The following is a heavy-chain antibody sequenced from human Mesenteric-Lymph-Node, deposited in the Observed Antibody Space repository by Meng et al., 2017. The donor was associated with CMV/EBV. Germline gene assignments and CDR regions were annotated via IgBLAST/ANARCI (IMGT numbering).Heavy chain of an antibody. V-gene: IGHV3-49*04. CDR3: TRDFFVVWWRGFDY. D-gene: IGHD1-26*01. J-gene: IGHJ4*02. CDR1: GFTFGDYA. Sequence: GGSLRLSCTASGFTFGDYAMSWVRQAPGKGLEWVGFIRSKAYGGTTEYAASVKGRFTISRDDSKSIAYLQMNSLKTEDTAVYYCTRDFFVVWWRGFDYWGQGTLVTVSS. CDR2: IRSKAYGGTT.